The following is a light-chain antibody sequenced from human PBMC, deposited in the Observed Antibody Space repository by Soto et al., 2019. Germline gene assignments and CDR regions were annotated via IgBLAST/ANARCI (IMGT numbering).Light chain of an antibody. Sequence: QSVLTQPPSASGSPGQSVTISCTGTSGDVGAYDYVSWYQQHPGKAPKLLIYEVTKRPLGVPDRFSGSKSGNAASLTVSGLQAEDEADYYCCSYTGRPIFVLFGGGTKLTVL. CDR2: EVT. V-gene: IGLV2-8*01. J-gene: IGLJ2*01. CDR3: CSYTGRPIFVL. CDR1: SGDVGAYDY.